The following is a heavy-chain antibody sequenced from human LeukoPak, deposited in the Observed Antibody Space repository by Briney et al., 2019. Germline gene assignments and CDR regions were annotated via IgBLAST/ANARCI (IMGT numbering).Heavy chain of an antibody. V-gene: IGHV3-74*01. Sequence: GGSLRLSCAASGFTFSNYWMHWVRQVPGKGLVWVSRINIDGSSTYYADSVKGRFTISRDNSKNTLYLQMNSLRAEDTAVYYCAKHWGSRAYYFDYWGQGTLVTVSS. J-gene: IGHJ4*02. CDR1: GFTFSNYW. CDR2: INIDGSST. CDR3: AKHWGSRAYYFDY. D-gene: IGHD7-27*01.